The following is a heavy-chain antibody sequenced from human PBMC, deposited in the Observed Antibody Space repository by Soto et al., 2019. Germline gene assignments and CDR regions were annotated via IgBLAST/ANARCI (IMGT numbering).Heavy chain of an antibody. CDR3: PMVDNYVTPTPQDV. D-gene: IGHD3-16*01. CDR1: GYIFVKYG. Sequence: QVQLVQSGDEVKKPGASVKVSCKASGYIFVKYGIAWVRQAPGQGLEWMGWISPYNGNTHYATKVQGRLTMTTDTSTSTAYMDLGSLTSDDTAVYYCPMVDNYVTPTPQDVWGQGTTVTVSS. J-gene: IGHJ6*02. V-gene: IGHV1-18*01. CDR2: ISPYNGNT.